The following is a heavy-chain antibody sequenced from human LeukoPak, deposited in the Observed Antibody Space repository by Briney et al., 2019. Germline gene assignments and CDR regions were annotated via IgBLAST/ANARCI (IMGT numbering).Heavy chain of an antibody. CDR1: GFIFRSYA. V-gene: IGHV3-23*01. CDR3: AKDPRYSDYVNWFDP. CDR2: ISGSGGST. D-gene: IGHD4-11*01. J-gene: IGHJ5*02. Sequence: GGSLRLSCAASGFIFRSYAMSWVRQAPGKGLEWVSTISGSGGSTYYADSVKGRFTTSRDNSKNTLYLQVNSLRAEDTAVYYCAKDPRYSDYVNWFDPWGQGTLVTVSS.